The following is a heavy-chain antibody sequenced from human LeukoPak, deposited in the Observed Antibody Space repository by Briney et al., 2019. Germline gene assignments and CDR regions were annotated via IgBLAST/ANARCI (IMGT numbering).Heavy chain of an antibody. CDR3: ARVGVGMRSYNFDY. CDR2: ISHSGST. D-gene: IGHD2-15*01. Sequence: TASETLSLTCAVSGGSISSSNWWGWVRQPPGKGLEGIGEISHSGSTNYNPSLKSRVTISVDKSTNQFSLKLSSVTAADTAVYFCARVGVGMRSYNFDYWGQGTLVTVSS. CDR1: GGSISSSNW. V-gene: IGHV4-4*02. J-gene: IGHJ4*02.